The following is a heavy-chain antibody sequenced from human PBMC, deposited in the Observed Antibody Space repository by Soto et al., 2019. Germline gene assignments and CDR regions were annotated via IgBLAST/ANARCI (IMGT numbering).Heavy chain of an antibody. Sequence: ASVKVPCKASGYTFTSYGISWVRQAPGQGLEWMGWISAYNGNTNYAQKLQGRVTMTTDTSTSTAYMELRSLRSDDTAVYYCARGRIDIAVAGHYYFDYWGQGTLVTVSS. CDR1: GYTFTSYG. CDR3: ARGRIDIAVAGHYYFDY. V-gene: IGHV1-18*04. J-gene: IGHJ4*02. D-gene: IGHD6-19*01. CDR2: ISAYNGNT.